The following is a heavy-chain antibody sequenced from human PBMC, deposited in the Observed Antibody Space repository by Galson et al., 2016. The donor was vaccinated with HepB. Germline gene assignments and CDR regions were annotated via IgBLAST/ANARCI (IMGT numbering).Heavy chain of an antibody. D-gene: IGHD6-13*01. CDR1: GFTFSNYG. CDR3: ARDGAAAAGDGFC. Sequence: SLRLSCAASGFTFSNYGMHWVRQAPGKGLEWVAVISYDGRNKYYADSVKGRFTISRDSSKNTLYLQMNNLRAEDTAVYYCARDGAAAAGDGFCWGQGTLVTVSS. CDR2: ISYDGRNK. V-gene: IGHV3-30*03. J-gene: IGHJ4*02.